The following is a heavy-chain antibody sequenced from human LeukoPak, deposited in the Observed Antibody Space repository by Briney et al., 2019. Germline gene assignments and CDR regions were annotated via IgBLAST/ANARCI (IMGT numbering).Heavy chain of an antibody. CDR3: ARAAAGTKGYFDY. Sequence: AGGSLRLSGAASGFTFSSYELNWVRQAPGKGLEWVSYITSSGSTIYYADSVKGRFTISRDNAKNSLYLQMSSLRAEDTAVYYCARAAAGTKGYFDYWGQGTLVTVSS. CDR2: ITSSGSTI. CDR1: GFTFSSYE. V-gene: IGHV3-48*03. J-gene: IGHJ4*02. D-gene: IGHD6-13*01.